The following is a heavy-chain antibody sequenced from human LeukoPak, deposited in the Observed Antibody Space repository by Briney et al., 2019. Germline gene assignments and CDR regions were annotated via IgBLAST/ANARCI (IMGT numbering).Heavy chain of an antibody. CDR1: GFTLSSYW. V-gene: IGHV3-7*01. CDR2: IKQDGSEK. CDR3: ARDPGVAGTRVLDY. Sequence: GGSLRLSCAASGFTLSSYWMSWVRQAPGKGLEWVANIKQDGSEKYYVDSVKGRFTISRDNAKNSLYLQMNSLRAEDTAVYYCARDPGVAGTRVLDYGGQGTLVTVSS. J-gene: IGHJ4*02. D-gene: IGHD6-19*01.